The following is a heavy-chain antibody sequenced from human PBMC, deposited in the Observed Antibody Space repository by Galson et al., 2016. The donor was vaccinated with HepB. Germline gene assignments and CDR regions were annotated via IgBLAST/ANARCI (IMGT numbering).Heavy chain of an antibody. Sequence: SVKVSCKASGYTFISYTIHWVRQAPGQRLEWMGWINGDNGNAKNSQQFQGRVTITRDTSASTAYMELSSLRSEDTAVYPCAREGKPGCGGDCASDNWGQRTLVTISS. D-gene: IGHD2-21*02. V-gene: IGHV1-3*01. J-gene: IGHJ4*02. CDR2: INGDNGNA. CDR1: GYTFISYT. CDR3: AREGKPGCGGDCASDN.